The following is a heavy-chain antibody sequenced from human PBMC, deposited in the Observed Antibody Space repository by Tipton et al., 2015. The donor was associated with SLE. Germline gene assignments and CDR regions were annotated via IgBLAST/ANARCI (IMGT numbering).Heavy chain of an antibody. CDR2: IYTSGST. D-gene: IGHD3-22*01. CDR3: ARDGAMIVPRGSFDI. J-gene: IGHJ3*02. Sequence: TLSLTCTVSGGSISSYYWSWIRQPAGKGLEWIGRIYTSGSTNYNPSLKSQVTMSVDTSKNQFSLKLSSVTAAGTAVYYCARDGAMIVPRGSFDIWGQGTMVTVSS. CDR1: GGSISSYY. V-gene: IGHV4-4*07.